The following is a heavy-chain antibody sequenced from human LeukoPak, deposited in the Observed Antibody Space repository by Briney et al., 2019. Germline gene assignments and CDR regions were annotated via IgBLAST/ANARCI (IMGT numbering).Heavy chain of an antibody. CDR1: GGSISSYY. CDR3: ARESDAFDI. CDR2: IYYSGST. Sequence: PSETLSLTCTVSGGSISSYYWSSIRQPPGKGLEWIGYIYYSGSTNYNPSLESRVTISVDTSKNQLSLKLSSVTAADTAVYYCARESDAFDIWGQGTMVTVSS. V-gene: IGHV4-59*01. J-gene: IGHJ3*02.